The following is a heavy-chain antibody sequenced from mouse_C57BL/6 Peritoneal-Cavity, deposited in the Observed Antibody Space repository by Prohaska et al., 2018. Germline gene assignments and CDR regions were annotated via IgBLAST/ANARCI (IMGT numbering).Heavy chain of an antibody. D-gene: IGHD1-1*01. Sequence: QVQLQQSGAELVRPGASVTLSCKASGYTFTDYEMHWVKQTPVHGLEWIGAIAPETGGTAYNQKFKGKAILAADKSSSTAYMELRSLTSEDSAVYYCTRGGDGSSYGYFDVWGTGTTVTVSS. V-gene: IGHV1-15*01. CDR3: TRGGDGSSYGYFDV. CDR1: GYTFTDYE. J-gene: IGHJ1*03. CDR2: IAPETGGT.